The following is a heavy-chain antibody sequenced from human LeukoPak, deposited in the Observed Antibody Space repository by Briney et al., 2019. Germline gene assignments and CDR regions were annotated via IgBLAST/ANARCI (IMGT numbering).Heavy chain of an antibody. CDR2: ISSSSSYI. Sequence: GGSLRLSCAASGFTFSSYSMNWVRQAPGKGLEWVSSISSSSSYIYYADSVKGRFTISRDNAKNSLYLQMNSLRAEDTAVYYCARDLGKVTAGKSTFDYWGQGTLVTVSS. J-gene: IGHJ4*02. CDR1: GFTFSSYS. D-gene: IGHD1-1*01. CDR3: ARDLGKVTAGKSTFDY. V-gene: IGHV3-21*01.